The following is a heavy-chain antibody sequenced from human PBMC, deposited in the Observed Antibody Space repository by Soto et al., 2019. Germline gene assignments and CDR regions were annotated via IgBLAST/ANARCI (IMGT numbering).Heavy chain of an antibody. CDR2: IIPIFNST. D-gene: IGHD2-2*02. J-gene: IGHJ4*02. CDR3: AREGRGKKAGYNGLVSLGY. Sequence: ASVKVSCKVSGSRFSNYVISWVRQAPGHGLEWLGRIIPIFNSTKYAQNFQGRVTITADKSTSTASLELSSLRSDDTAVYYCAREGRGKKAGYNGLVSLGYWGQGTLVTVSS. V-gene: IGHV1-69*06. CDR1: GSRFSNYV.